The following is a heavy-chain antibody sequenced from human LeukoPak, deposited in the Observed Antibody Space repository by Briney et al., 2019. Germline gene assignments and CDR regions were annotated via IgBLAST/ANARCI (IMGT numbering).Heavy chain of an antibody. CDR1: GFTFSSYW. V-gene: IGHV3-7*03. Sequence: HPGESLRLSCAASGFTFSSYWMSWVRQAPGKGLEWVANIKQDGSEKYYVDSVKGRFTISRDNAKNSLYLQMNSLRAKDMALYYCAKDSEYSSSSGFDYWGQGTLVTVSS. CDR3: AKDSEYSSSSGFDY. D-gene: IGHD6-6*01. CDR2: IKQDGSEK. J-gene: IGHJ4*02.